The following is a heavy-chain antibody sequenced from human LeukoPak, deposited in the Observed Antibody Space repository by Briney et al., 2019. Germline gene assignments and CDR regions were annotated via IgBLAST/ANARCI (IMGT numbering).Heavy chain of an antibody. CDR3: VRGGAGDGNYFDY. CDR1: GFNFNTYS. D-gene: IGHD7-27*01. J-gene: IGHJ4*02. V-gene: IGHV3-48*01. Sequence: GGSLRLSCAASGFNFNTYSFNWVRQAPGKGREWLSYVSPDDKTRYYADSVKGRFTTTRDTAKNSQYLQMSSLRAEDTALYFCVRGGAGDGNYFDYWGQGTLVTVSS. CDR2: VSPDDKTR.